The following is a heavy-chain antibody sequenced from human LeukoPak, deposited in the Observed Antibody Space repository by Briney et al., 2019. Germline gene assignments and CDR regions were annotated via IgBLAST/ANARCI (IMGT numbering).Heavy chain of an antibody. CDR2: IYWDDDK. Sequence: SGPTLVNPTQTLTLTCTFSGVSLSTCGVGVGWIRQPPGKAPEWLALIYWDDDKRYSPSLKSRLTITKDTSKNQVVLTMTNVDPLDTATYYCANRRGTSGWSEGYFDYWGQGTLVTVSS. CDR3: ANRRGTSGWSEGYFDY. J-gene: IGHJ4*02. CDR1: GVSLSTCGVG. V-gene: IGHV2-5*02. D-gene: IGHD6-19*01.